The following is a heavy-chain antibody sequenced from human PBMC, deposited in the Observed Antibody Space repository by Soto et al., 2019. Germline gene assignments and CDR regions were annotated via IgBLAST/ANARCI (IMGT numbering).Heavy chain of an antibody. CDR3: ARPRIAMARRVITPTGFDP. CDR2: INHSGST. D-gene: IGHD3-10*01. V-gene: IGHV4-34*01. J-gene: IGHJ5*02. Sequence: TLSLTCAVYGGSFSGYYWSWIRQPPGKGLGWIGEINHSGSTNYNPSLKSRVTISVDTSKNQFSLKLSSVTAADTAVYYFARPRIAMARRVITPTGFDPWGPGTLVTVSS. CDR1: GGSFSGYY.